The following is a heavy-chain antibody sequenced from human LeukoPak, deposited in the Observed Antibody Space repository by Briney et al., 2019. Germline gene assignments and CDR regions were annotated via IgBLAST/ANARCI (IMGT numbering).Heavy chain of an antibody. J-gene: IGHJ3*02. D-gene: IGHD3-22*01. V-gene: IGHV3-11*01. CDR3: AKVQSYYYDSSGPSDAFDI. CDR1: GFTFSDYY. Sequence: GGSLRLSCAASGFTFSDYYMSWIRQAPGKGLEWVSYISSSGSTIYYADSVEGRFTISRDNSKNTLYLQMNSLRAEDTAVYYCAKVQSYYYDSSGPSDAFDIWGQGTMVTVSS. CDR2: ISSSGSTI.